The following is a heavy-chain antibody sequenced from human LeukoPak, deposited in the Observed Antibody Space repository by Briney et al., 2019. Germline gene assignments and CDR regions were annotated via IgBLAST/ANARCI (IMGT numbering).Heavy chain of an antibody. D-gene: IGHD3-16*02. CDR3: ARGPLLYGYVWGSYRPNWFDP. J-gene: IGHJ5*02. Sequence: GASVKVSCKASGYTFTSYDINWVRQAPGQGLEWMGWINPNSGGTNYAQKFQGRVTMTRDTSISTAYMELSRLRSDDTAVYYCARGPLLYGYVWGSYRPNWFDPWGQGTLVTVSS. CDR1: GYTFTSYD. CDR2: INPNSGGT. V-gene: IGHV1-2*02.